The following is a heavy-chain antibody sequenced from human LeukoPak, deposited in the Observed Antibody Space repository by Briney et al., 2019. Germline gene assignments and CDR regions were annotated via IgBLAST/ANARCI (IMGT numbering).Heavy chain of an antibody. CDR2: VYHSGIT. V-gene: IGHV4-39*07. CDR1: GGSITNTNYY. D-gene: IGHD2-2*02. J-gene: IGHJ6*03. CDR3: ARGGCSSTSCYRGGYSYGLVYYYYMDV. Sequence: SETLSLTCTVSGGSITNTNYYWAWIRQPPGEGLEWIGSVYHSGITYYTPSLKSRVSISVDTSKNQFSLKLSSVTAADTAVYYCARGGCSSTSCYRGGYSYGLVYYYYMDVWGKGTTVTVSS.